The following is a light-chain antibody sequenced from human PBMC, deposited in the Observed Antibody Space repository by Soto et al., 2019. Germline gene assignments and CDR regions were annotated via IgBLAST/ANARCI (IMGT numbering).Light chain of an antibody. J-gene: IGLJ2*01. CDR1: SSNIGSNT. CDR3: AAWDDSLNGPVV. V-gene: IGLV1-44*01. CDR2: SNN. Sequence: QSLLTQPPSASGTPGQRVTISCSGSSSNIGSNTVNWYQQLPGTAPKLLIYSNNQRPSGVPDRFSGSKSGTSASLAISGLQSEDEADYYCAAWDDSLNGPVVFGGGTKLNVL.